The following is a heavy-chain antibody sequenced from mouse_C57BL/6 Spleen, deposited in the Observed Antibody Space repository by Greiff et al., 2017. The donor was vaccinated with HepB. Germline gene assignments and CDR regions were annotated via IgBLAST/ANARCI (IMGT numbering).Heavy chain of an antibody. CDR1: GYTFTSYW. Sequence: QVQLKQPGAELVKPGASVKLSCKASGYTFTSYWMHWVKQRPGQGLEWIGMIHPNSGSTNYNEKFKSKATLTVDKSSSTAYMQLSSLTSEDSAVYYCARDGYNSNYVPFAYWGQGTLVTVSA. J-gene: IGHJ3*01. CDR3: ARDGYNSNYVPFAY. CDR2: IHPNSGST. D-gene: IGHD2-5*01. V-gene: IGHV1-64*01.